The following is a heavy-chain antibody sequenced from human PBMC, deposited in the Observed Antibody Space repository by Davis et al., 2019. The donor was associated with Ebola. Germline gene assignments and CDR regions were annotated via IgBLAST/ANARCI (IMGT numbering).Heavy chain of an antibody. CDR2: IYYSGST. V-gene: IGHV4-30-4*01. J-gene: IGHJ5*02. D-gene: IGHD3-22*01. CDR3: ARESIGWLFQNNWFDP. CDR1: GGSTSSGVYY. Sequence: SETLSLTCTVSGGSTSSGVYYWSWIRQPPGKGLEWIGYIYYSGSTYYNPSLKSRVTISVDTSKNQFSLKLSSVTAADTAVYYCARESIGWLFQNNWFDPWGQGTLVTVSS.